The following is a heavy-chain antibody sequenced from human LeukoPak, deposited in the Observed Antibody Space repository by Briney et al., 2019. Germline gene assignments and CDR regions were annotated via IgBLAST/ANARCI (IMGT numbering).Heavy chain of an antibody. CDR2: IYYSGST. CDR1: GGSISSGGYY. V-gene: IGHV4-31*03. CDR3: ARVSRVVPAAISSYYYYGMDV. D-gene: IGHD2-2*01. Sequence: PSQTLSLTCTVSGGSISSGGYYWSWIRQHPGKGLEWIGYIYYSGSTYYNPSLKSRVTISADTSKNQFSLKLSSVTAADTAVYYCARVSRVVPAAISSYYYYGMDVWGQGTTVTVSS. J-gene: IGHJ6*02.